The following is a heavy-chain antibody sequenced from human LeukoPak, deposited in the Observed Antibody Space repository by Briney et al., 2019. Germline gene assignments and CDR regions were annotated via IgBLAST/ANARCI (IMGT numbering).Heavy chain of an antibody. CDR1: GFTFSSYW. D-gene: IGHD2-2*01. CDR2: INSDGSST. V-gene: IGHV3-74*01. Sequence: PGGSLRPSCAASGFTFSSYWMHWVRQAPGKGLVWVSRINSDGSSTSYADSVKGRFTISRDNAKNTLYLQMNSLRAEDTAVYYCAKMRVDIVSGCSSTSCYSGHYYYGMDVWGQGTTVTVSS. CDR3: AKMRVDIVSGCSSTSCYSGHYYYGMDV. J-gene: IGHJ6*02.